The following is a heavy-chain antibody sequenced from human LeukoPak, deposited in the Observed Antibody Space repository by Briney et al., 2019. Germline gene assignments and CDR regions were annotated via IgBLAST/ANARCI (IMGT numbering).Heavy chain of an antibody. D-gene: IGHD5-18*01. J-gene: IGHJ5*02. CDR2: IKQDGSEK. Sequence: PGGSLRLSCAASGFTFSSYWMSWVRQAPGKGLEWVANIKQDGSEKYYVDSVKGRFTISRDNAKNSLYLQMNSLRAEDTAVYYCARGGAGRDTARSTDPMGSLLWFDPWGQGTLVTVSS. CDR1: GFTFSSYW. V-gene: IGHV3-7*01. CDR3: ARGGAGRDTARSTDPMGSLLWFDP.